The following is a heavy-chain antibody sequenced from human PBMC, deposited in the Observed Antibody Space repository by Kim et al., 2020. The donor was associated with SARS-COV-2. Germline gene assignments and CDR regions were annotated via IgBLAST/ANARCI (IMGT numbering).Heavy chain of an antibody. CDR3: ARTACSWYNTPPYYYYYGMDV. V-gene: IGHV1-69*13. CDR1: GGTFSSYA. Sequence: SVKVSCKASGGTFSSYAISWVRQAPGQGLEWMGGIIPIFGTANYAQKFQGRVTITADESTSTAYMELSSLRSEDTAVYYCARTACSWYNTPPYYYYYGMDVWGQGTTVTVSS. D-gene: IGHD6-13*01. J-gene: IGHJ6*02. CDR2: IIPIFGTA.